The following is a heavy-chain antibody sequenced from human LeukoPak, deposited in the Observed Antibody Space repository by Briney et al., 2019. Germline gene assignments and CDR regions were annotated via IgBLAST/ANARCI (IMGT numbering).Heavy chain of an antibody. J-gene: IGHJ4*02. V-gene: IGHV4-4*09. D-gene: IGHD6-6*01. CDR3: ASYYSSSSYFDY. Sequence: SETLSLTCTVSGGSISSYYWSWIRQPPGKGLEGIGYIYTSGSTSYNPSPKSRVTISVDTSKNQFSLKLSSVTAADTAVYYCASYYSSSSYFDYWGQGTLVTVSS. CDR1: GGSISSYY. CDR2: IYTSGST.